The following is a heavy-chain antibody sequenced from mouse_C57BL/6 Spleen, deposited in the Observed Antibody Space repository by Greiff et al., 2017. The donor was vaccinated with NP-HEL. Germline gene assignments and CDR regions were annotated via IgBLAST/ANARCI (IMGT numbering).Heavy chain of an antibody. Sequence: EVKVVESGEGLVKPGGSLKLSCAASGFTFSSYAMSWVRQTPEKRLEWVAYISSGGDYIYYADTVKGRFTISRDNARNTLYLQMSSLKSEDTAMYYCTRDYGNYDYEDYAMDYWGQGTSVTVSS. CDR2: ISSGGDYI. V-gene: IGHV5-9-1*02. CDR1: GFTFSSYA. J-gene: IGHJ4*01. D-gene: IGHD2-4*01. CDR3: TRDYGNYDYEDYAMDY.